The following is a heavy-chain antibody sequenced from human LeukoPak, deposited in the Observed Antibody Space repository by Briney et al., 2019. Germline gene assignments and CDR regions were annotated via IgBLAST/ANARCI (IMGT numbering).Heavy chain of an antibody. CDR2: ISGSGGST. V-gene: IGHV3-23*01. CDR3: AKVPVFSLTISEVVTDDAFDI. J-gene: IGHJ3*02. D-gene: IGHD3-3*01. CDR1: GFTFSSYA. Sequence: GGSLRLSCAASGFTFSSYAMSWVRQAPGKGVEWVSPISGSGGSTYYADSVKGRFTISRDNSKNTLYLQMSSLRAEDTAVYYCAKVPVFSLTISEVVTDDAFDIWGQGTIVTVSS.